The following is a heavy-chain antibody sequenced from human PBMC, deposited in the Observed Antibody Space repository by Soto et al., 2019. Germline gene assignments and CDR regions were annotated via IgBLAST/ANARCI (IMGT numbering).Heavy chain of an antibody. CDR3: ARDKITGLFDY. D-gene: IGHD2-8*02. J-gene: IGHJ4*02. Sequence: SETLSLTCAVYGESFSRYYWTWIRQPPGTRLEWIREINHRESTNYNPSIKNRLTISVDTSKNQFSLKLTSVTSADTAVYYCARDKITGLFDYWGQGTLVTVSS. CDR1: GESFSRYY. V-gene: IGHV4-34*01. CDR2: INHREST.